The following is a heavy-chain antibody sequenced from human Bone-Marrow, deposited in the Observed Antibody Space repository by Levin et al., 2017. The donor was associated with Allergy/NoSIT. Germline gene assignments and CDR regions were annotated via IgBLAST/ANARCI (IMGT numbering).Heavy chain of an antibody. CDR3: ARVGNFYAMDV. V-gene: IGHV3-30-3*01. CDR2: ISHDEDNK. Sequence: LSLTCAASGFPFRNYGAHWVRQAPGKGLEWMAVISHDEDNKSFADSAKGRFTISRDNSKNTLYLQMNSLTTEDTAVYFCARVGNFYAMDVWGQGTTVTVSS. CDR1: GFPFRNYG. J-gene: IGHJ6*02. D-gene: IGHD1-26*01.